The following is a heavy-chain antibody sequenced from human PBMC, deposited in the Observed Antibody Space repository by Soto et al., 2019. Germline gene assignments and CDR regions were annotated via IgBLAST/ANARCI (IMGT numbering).Heavy chain of an antibody. CDR3: AKDGEYSCSSTSCYTPGMDV. CDR2: INPNSGGT. Sequence: GASVKVSCKASGYTFTGYYMHWVRQAPGQGLEWMGWINPNSGGTNYAQKFQGWVTMTRDTSISTAYMELSRLRAEDTAVYYCAKDGEYSCSSTSCYTPGMDVWGQGTTVTVSS. D-gene: IGHD2-2*02. CDR1: GYTFTGYY. V-gene: IGHV1-2*04. J-gene: IGHJ6*02.